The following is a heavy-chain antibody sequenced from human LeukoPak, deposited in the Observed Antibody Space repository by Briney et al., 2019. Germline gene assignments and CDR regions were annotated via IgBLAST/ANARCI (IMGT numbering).Heavy chain of an antibody. J-gene: IGHJ4*02. CDR2: ISGSGGST. Sequence: GGSLRLSCAASGFTFSSYAMSWVRQAPGKGLEWVSAISGSGGSTYYAGSVKGRFTISRDNAKNLLYLQMNSLRAEDTAVYYCARDRGYCSGGSCYSVLDYWGQGTLVTVSS. CDR1: GFTFSSYA. D-gene: IGHD2-15*01. CDR3: ARDRGYCSGGSCYSVLDY. V-gene: IGHV3-23*01.